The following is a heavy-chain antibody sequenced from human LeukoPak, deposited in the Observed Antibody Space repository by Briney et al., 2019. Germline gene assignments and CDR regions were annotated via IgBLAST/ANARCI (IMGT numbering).Heavy chain of an antibody. CDR2: INHSGST. CDR3: ARGLGLRWQYFDY. D-gene: IGHD4-23*01. V-gene: IGHV4-34*01. Sequence: SETLSLTCAVYGGSFSGYYWSWIRQPPGKGLEWIGEINHSGSTNYNPSLKSRVTISVDTSKNRFSLKLSSVTAADTAVYYCARGLGLRWQYFDYWGQGTLVTVSS. J-gene: IGHJ4*02. CDR1: GGSFSGYY.